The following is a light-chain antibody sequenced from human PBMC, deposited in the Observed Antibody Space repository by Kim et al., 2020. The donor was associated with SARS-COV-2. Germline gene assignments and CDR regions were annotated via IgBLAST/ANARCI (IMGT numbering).Light chain of an antibody. CDR3: QQYDTYEYT. V-gene: IGKV1-5*03. Sequence: DIQMTQPPSTLSASIGDRVTITCRASRSIGNWLAWYQQKPGKAPKILIYKTSSLDSVVPSRFSGSGSGTEFTLTISSLQPDDFATYYCQQYDTYEYTFGQGTKLEI. J-gene: IGKJ2*01. CDR2: KTS. CDR1: RSIGNW.